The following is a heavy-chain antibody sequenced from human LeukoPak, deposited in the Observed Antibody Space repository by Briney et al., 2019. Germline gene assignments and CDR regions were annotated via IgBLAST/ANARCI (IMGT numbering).Heavy chain of an antibody. CDR3: TTDMETDAFDI. V-gene: IGHV3-15*01. Sequence: PGGSLRLSCAASGFTFDHYAMSWVRQAPGKGLEWVGRIKSKTDGGTTDYAAPVKGRFTISRDDSKNTLYLQMNSLKTEDTAVYYCTTDMETDAFDIWGQGTMVTVS. CDR1: GFTFDHYA. D-gene: IGHD3-3*01. CDR2: IKSKTDGGTT. J-gene: IGHJ3*02.